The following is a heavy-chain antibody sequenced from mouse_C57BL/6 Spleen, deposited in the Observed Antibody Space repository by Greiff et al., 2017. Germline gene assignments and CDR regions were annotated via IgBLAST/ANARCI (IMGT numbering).Heavy chain of an antibody. J-gene: IGHJ4*01. CDR2: ISSGSSTI. Sequence: EVKLVESGGGLVKPGGSLKLSCAASGFTFSDYGMHWVRQAPEKGLEWVAYISSGSSTIYYADTVKGRFTISRDNAKNTLFLQMTSLRSEDTAMYYCARHGYDDYYAMDYWGQGTSVTVSS. D-gene: IGHD2-2*01. CDR1: GFTFSDYG. CDR3: ARHGYDDYYAMDY. V-gene: IGHV5-17*01.